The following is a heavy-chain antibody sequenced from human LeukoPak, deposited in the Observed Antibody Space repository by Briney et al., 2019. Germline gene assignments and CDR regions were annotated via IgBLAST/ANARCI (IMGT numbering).Heavy chain of an antibody. CDR2: ISGSGGST. CDR3: AKGSSAWSEYFQH. Sequence: GGSLRLSCAASGFTFSSYGMSWVRQAPGKGLEWVSAISGSGGSTYYADSVKGRFTISRDNSKNTLYLQMNSLRAEDTAVYYCAKGSSAWSEYFQHWGQGTLVTVSS. D-gene: IGHD6-19*01. V-gene: IGHV3-23*01. J-gene: IGHJ1*01. CDR1: GFTFSSYG.